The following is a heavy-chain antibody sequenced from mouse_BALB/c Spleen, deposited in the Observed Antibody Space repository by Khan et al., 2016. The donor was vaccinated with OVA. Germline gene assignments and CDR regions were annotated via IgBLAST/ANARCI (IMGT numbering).Heavy chain of an antibody. J-gene: IGHJ4*01. D-gene: IGHD2-10*01. CDR3: ARPPYFSYVLDN. CDR2: INTYTGEP. Sequence: QIQLVQSGPEVKKPGETVKLSCKASGHTFTKFGMNWVKQAPGKGLKWMGWINTYTGEPTYADDFNGRFAFSLETSASTAYLQINNLKNEDTATYFCARPPYFSYVLDNWGQGTPVTVSS. V-gene: IGHV9-3-1*01. CDR1: GHTFTKFG.